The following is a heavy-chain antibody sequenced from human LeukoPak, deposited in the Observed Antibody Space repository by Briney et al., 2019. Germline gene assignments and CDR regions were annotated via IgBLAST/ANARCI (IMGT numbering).Heavy chain of an antibody. CDR1: GFTFSSYW. CDR3: ARDTLSSRYQIDAFDI. CDR2: IKQDGGEK. Sequence: GGSLRLSCAASGFTFSSYWMSWVRQAPGKGLEWVANIKQDGGEKYYVDSVKGRFTISRDNAKNSLYLQMNSLRAEDTAIYYCARDTLSSRYQIDAFDIWGQGTMVTVSS. V-gene: IGHV3-7*01. J-gene: IGHJ3*02. D-gene: IGHD6-13*01.